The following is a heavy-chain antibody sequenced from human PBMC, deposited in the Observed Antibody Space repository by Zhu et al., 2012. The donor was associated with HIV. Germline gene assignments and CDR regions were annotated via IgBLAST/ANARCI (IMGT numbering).Heavy chain of an antibody. V-gene: IGHV4-39*07. CDR2: IYYSGST. J-gene: IGHJ5*02. CDR3: ARRGVAATGGWFDP. D-gene: IGHD2-15*01. Sequence: QVQLQESGPGLMKPSETLSLTCTVSGGSISRSSYYWGWIRQPPGKGLEWIGSIYYSGSTYYNPSLKSRVTMSVDTSKNQFSLKLTSVTAADTAVYYCARRGVAATGGWFDPWGPGERWSPSP. CDR1: GGSISRSSYY.